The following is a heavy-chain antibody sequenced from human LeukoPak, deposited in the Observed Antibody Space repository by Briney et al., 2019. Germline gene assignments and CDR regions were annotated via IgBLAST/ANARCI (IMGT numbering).Heavy chain of an antibody. J-gene: IGHJ4*02. CDR1: GFTFSSYA. CDR3: AGLSGYRYFDY. D-gene: IGHD3-3*01. V-gene: IGHV3-48*03. CDR2: ISSSGSPM. Sequence: GGSLRLSCAASGFTFSSYAMNWVRQAPGKGLEWVSYISSSGSPMYYADSVKGRSTISRDNAKNSLYLQMNSLRAEDTAVYYCAGLSGYRYFDYWGQGTLVTVSS.